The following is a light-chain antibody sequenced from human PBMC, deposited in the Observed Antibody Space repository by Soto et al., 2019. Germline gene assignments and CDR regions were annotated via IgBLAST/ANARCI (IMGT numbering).Light chain of an antibody. CDR1: QSVLYSSNNKNY. CDR2: WAS. CDR3: QQYCSTPPYT. V-gene: IGKV4-1*01. Sequence: DIVLTQSPDSLAVSLGERATINCKSSQSVLYSSNNKNYLAWYQQKPGQPPKLRIYWASTRESGVPDRFSGGGAGTDFNLTISSLQAEDVAVYYCQQYCSTPPYTFGQGTKLEIK. J-gene: IGKJ2*01.